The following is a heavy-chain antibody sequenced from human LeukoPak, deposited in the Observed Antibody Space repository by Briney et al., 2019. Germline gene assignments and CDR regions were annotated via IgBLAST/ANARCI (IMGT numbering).Heavy chain of an antibody. J-gene: IGHJ3*02. CDR3: ARGVSATLPDPDAFDI. V-gene: IGHV4-59*01. CDR1: GGSISSYY. Sequence: SETLSLTCTVSGGSISSYYWSWIRQPPGKGLEWIGYIYHSGSTNYNPSLKSRVTISVDTSKNQFSLKLSSVTAADTAVYYCARGVSATLPDPDAFDIWGQGTMVTVSS. D-gene: IGHD2-15*01. CDR2: IYHSGST.